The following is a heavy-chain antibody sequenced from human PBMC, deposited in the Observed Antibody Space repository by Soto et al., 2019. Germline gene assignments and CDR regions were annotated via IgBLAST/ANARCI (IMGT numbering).Heavy chain of an antibody. J-gene: IGHJ4*02. V-gene: IGHV1-18*01. Sequence: ASVKFSCKASGGTFSSYAISWVRQAPGQGLEWMGWISAYNGNTNYAQKLQGRVTMTTDTSTSTAYMELRSLRSDDTAAYYCARLVRGVIGYYFDYWGQGTLVTVSS. CDR2: ISAYNGNT. CDR1: GGTFSSYA. CDR3: ARLVRGVIGYYFDY. D-gene: IGHD3-10*01.